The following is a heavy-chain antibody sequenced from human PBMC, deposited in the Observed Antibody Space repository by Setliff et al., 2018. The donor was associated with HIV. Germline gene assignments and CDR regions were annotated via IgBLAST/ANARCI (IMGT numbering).Heavy chain of an antibody. CDR2: FDPEDGET. Sequence: GASVKVSCKASGYTFIAYYIHWVRQAPGKGLEWMGYFDPEDGETVYAQKFQGRVTMTRDTSTSTVYMELSSLRSEDTAVYYCARDLGTVTTPDAFDIWAKGQWSPSPQ. CDR3: ARDLGTVTTPDAFDI. CDR1: GYTFIAYY. D-gene: IGHD4-17*01. V-gene: IGHV1-46*01. J-gene: IGHJ3*02.